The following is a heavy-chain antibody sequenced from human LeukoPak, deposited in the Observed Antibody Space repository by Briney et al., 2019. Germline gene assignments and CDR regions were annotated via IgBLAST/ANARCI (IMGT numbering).Heavy chain of an antibody. CDR3: ARAGCSSTSCYTSPVGY. V-gene: IGHV1-2*02. D-gene: IGHD2-2*02. CDR2: INPNSGGT. J-gene: IGHJ4*02. CDR1: RYTFTGYY. Sequence: ASVKVSCKASRYTFTGYYMHWVRQAPGQGLEWMGWINPNSGGTNYAQKFQGRVTMTRDTSISTAYMELSRLRSDDTAVYYCARAGCSSTSCYTSPVGYWGQGTLVTVSS.